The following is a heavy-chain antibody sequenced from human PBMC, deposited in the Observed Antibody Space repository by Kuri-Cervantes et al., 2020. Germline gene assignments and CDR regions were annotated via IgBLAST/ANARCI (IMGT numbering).Heavy chain of an antibody. Sequence: GESLKISWAASGFTFGTHGIHWVRQTPGKGLEWVALISYVGSNKYYADFVKSLSTISRDNSKNTLYMQMNSLRAEDTAVYYCAKDSSLFGEDDAFDIWGQGTMVTVSS. CDR2: ISYVGSNK. CDR3: AKDSSLFGEDDAFDI. D-gene: IGHD3-10*02. V-gene: IGHV3-30*18. CDR1: GFTFGTHG. J-gene: IGHJ3*02.